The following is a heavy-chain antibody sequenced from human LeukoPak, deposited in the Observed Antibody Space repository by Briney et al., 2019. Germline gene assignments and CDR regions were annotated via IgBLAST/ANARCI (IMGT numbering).Heavy chain of an antibody. J-gene: IGHJ4*02. Sequence: SETLSLTCAVSGGSISSYDWSWIRQPPGKGLEWIGVICDNGNTDYNPSLKSRVTISVDTSKSQFSLKLSSLAAADTAVYYCATGRDPYKTRHWGQGTLVTVSS. CDR1: GGSISSYD. V-gene: IGHV4-59*01. D-gene: IGHD5-24*01. CDR3: ATGRDPYKTRH. CDR2: ICDNGNT.